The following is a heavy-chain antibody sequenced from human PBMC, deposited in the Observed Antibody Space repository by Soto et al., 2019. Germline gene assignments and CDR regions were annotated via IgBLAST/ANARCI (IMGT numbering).Heavy chain of an antibody. V-gene: IGHV3-48*02. CDR1: GFSFGSYS. D-gene: IGHD2-2*01. Sequence: EVQLVESGGGLVQPGGSLRLSCEASGFSFGSYSMNWVRQAPGKGLEWVSFISGRGTTTYYADSVRGRFTVSRDNDKNSLSLEVNSLRDEDTAVYYCARLGYCSSATCKYYFYYYGMDVWGQGTTVTVSS. J-gene: IGHJ6*02. CDR2: ISGRGTTT. CDR3: ARLGYCSSATCKYYFYYYGMDV.